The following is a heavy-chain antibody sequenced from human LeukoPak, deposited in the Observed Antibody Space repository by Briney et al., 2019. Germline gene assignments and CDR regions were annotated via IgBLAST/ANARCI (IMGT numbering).Heavy chain of an antibody. Sequence: GRSLRLSCAASGFTFSSYGMHWVRQAPGKGLEWVAVIWYDGSNKYYADSVKGRFTISRANSKNTLYLELNSLRAEDTAVYYCAKEAFGGEDAFDIWGQGTMVTVSS. CDR2: IWYDGSNK. V-gene: IGHV3-33*06. CDR3: AKEAFGGEDAFDI. J-gene: IGHJ3*02. CDR1: GFTFSSYG. D-gene: IGHD3-16*01.